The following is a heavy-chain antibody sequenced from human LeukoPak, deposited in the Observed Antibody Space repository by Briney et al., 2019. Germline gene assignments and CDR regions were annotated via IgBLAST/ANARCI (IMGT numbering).Heavy chain of an antibody. Sequence: SETLSLTCTVSGGSISSGDYYWSWIRQPPGKGLEWIGYIYYSGSTYYNPSLKSRVTISVDTSKNQFSLKLSSVTAADTAVYYCARSFGGYYDYVWGSYLSYAFDIWGRGTMVTVSS. J-gene: IGHJ3*02. V-gene: IGHV4-30-4*01. D-gene: IGHD3-16*02. CDR1: GGSISSGDYY. CDR3: ARSFGGYYDYVWGSYLSYAFDI. CDR2: IYYSGST.